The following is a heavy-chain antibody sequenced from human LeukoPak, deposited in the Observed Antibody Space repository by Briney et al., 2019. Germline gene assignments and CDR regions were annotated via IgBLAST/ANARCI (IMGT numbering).Heavy chain of an antibody. CDR3: AKDGQELLWFGELSTRGHFDP. V-gene: IGHV3-23*01. D-gene: IGHD3-10*01. CDR2: ISGSGGST. J-gene: IGHJ5*02. Sequence: GGTLRLSCAASGFTFSNYGMSWVRQAPGKGLEWVSAISGSGGSTYYADSVKGRFTISRDNSKNTLYLQMNSLRAEDTAVYYCAKDGQELLWFGELSTRGHFDPWGQGTLVTVSS. CDR1: GFTFSNYG.